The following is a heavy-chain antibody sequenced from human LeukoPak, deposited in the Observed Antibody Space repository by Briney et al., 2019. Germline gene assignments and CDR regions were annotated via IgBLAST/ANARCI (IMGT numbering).Heavy chain of an antibody. J-gene: IGHJ3*02. V-gene: IGHV4-59*01. CDR3: ARDYYDSSGYPRGDAFDI. D-gene: IGHD3-22*01. CDR2: IYYSGST. CDR1: GGSISSYY. Sequence: SETLSLTRTVSGGSISSYYWSWIRQPPGKGLEWIGYIYYSGSTNYNPSLKSRVTISVDTSKNQFSLKLSSVTAADTAVYYCARDYYDSSGYPRGDAFDIWGQGTMVTVSS.